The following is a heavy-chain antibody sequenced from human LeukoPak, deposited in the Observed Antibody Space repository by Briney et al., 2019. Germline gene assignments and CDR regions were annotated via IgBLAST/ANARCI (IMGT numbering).Heavy chain of an antibody. CDR1: GGSISRYY. V-gene: IGHV4-59*01. Sequence: SETLSLTCTISGGSISRYYWSWIRQSPGKGLEWIGYIYYSGSTNYNPSLKSRVTISVDTSKNQFSLKLSSVTAADTAVYYCARTTEGGYTYDYFYYYYMDVWGKGTTVTISS. J-gene: IGHJ6*03. CDR2: IYYSGST. CDR3: ARTTEGGYTYDYFYYYYMDV. D-gene: IGHD5-18*01.